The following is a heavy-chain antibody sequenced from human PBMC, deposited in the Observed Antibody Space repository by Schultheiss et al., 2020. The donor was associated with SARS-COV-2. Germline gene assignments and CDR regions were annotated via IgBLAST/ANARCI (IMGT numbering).Heavy chain of an antibody. V-gene: IGHV1-8*01. CDR2: MNPNSGNT. CDR3: ANLIYSSSWYWADY. Sequence: ASVKVSCKASGYTFTSYDINWVRQATGQGLEWMGWMNPNSGNTGYAQKFQGRVTMTRDTSTSTVYMELSSLRSEDTAVYYCANLIYSSSWYWADYWGQGTLVTVSS. D-gene: IGHD6-13*01. CDR1: GYTFTSYD. J-gene: IGHJ4*02.